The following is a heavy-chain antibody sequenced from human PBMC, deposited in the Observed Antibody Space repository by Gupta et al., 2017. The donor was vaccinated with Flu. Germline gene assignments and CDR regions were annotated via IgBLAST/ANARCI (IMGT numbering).Heavy chain of an antibody. D-gene: IGHD5-24*01. CDR1: GFTLSSYG. V-gene: IGHV3-30*18. CDR2: ISYDGSNK. CDR3: AKVEVLRVSEGGMDV. Sequence: QVQLVESGGGVVQPGGSLRLSCACSGFTLSSYGMHWVRQAPGKGLEWVAVISYDGSNKYYADSVKGRFTISRDNSKNTLYLQMNSLRAEDTAVYYCAKVEVLRVSEGGMDVWGQGTTVTVSS. J-gene: IGHJ6*02.